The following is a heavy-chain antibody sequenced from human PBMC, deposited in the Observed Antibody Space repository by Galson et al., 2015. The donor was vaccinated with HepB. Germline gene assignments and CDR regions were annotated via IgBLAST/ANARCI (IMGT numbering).Heavy chain of an antibody. V-gene: IGHV1-69*13. CDR2: IIPIFGTA. CDR3: AGEGDIVVVPAAPRVWFDP. D-gene: IGHD2-2*01. Sequence: SVKVSCKASGGTFSSYAISWVRQAPGQGLEWMGGIIPIFGTANYAQKFQGRVTITADESTSTAYMELSSLRSEDTAVYYCAGEGDIVVVPAAPRVWFDPWGQGTLVTVSS. J-gene: IGHJ5*02. CDR1: GGTFSSYA.